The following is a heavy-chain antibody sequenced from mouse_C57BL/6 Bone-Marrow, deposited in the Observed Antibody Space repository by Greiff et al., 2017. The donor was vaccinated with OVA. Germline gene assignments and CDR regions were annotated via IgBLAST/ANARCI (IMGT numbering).Heavy chain of an antibody. V-gene: IGHV1-22*01. CDR3: AGLGPYYFDY. CDR1: GYTFTDYN. Sequence: VQLQQSGPELVKPGASVKMSCKASGYTFTDYNMHWVKQSHGKSLVWIGYINPNNGGTSYNQKFKGKATLTVNKSSSPAYMELRSLTSEDSAVYYCAGLGPYYFDYWGQGTTLTVSS. J-gene: IGHJ2*01. CDR2: INPNNGGT. D-gene: IGHD4-1*01.